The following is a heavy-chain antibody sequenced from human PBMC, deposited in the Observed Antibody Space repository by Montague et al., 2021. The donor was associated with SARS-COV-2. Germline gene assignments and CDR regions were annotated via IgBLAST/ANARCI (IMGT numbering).Heavy chain of an antibody. D-gene: IGHD3-10*01. CDR3: ARPLVRGVPKALDI. CDR2: IYYSGTT. Sequence: SETLSLTCTVPGGSITRNYYWGWIRQPPGKGLEWVGNIYYSGTTFINPSLESRVTISVDASKNQFSLNLTSVTAADTAVYYCARPLVRGVPKALDIWGQGALVIVSS. CDR1: GGSITRNYY. J-gene: IGHJ3*02. V-gene: IGHV4-39*01.